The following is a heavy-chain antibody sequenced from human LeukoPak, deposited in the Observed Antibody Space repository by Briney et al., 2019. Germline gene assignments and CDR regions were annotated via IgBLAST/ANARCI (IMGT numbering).Heavy chain of an antibody. CDR1: GFTFSSSW. CDR2: IRYDGSNK. D-gene: IGHD1-26*01. J-gene: IGHJ3*02. Sequence: GGSLRLSCAAPGFTFSSSWMSWVRQAPGKGLEWVAFIRYDGSNKYYADSVKGRFTISRDNSKNTLYLQMNSLRAEDTAVYYCATIPWGPHGVGAPNAGAFDIWGQGTMVTVSS. V-gene: IGHV3-30*02. CDR3: ATIPWGPHGVGAPNAGAFDI.